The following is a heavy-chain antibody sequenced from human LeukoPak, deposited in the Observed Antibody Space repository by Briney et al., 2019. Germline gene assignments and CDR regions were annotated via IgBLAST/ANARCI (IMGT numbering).Heavy chain of an antibody. Sequence: GGSLRLSCAASGITFSSYGMHWVRQAPGKGLEWVAVIWYDGSNKYYADSVKGRFTISRDNSKNTLYLQMNSLRAEDTAVYYCAKGGVQVWSNPVDHWGQGTLVTVSS. J-gene: IGHJ4*02. CDR2: IWYDGSNK. CDR1: GITFSSYG. D-gene: IGHD5-18*01. V-gene: IGHV3-33*06. CDR3: AKGGVQVWSNPVDH.